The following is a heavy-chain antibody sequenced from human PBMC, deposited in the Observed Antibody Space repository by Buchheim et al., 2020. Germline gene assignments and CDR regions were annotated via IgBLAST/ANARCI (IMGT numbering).Heavy chain of an antibody. J-gene: IGHJ6*02. CDR3: ATKSPVVAATYYYGMDV. CDR2: ISSSSSYT. V-gene: IGHV3-11*06. D-gene: IGHD2-15*01. Sequence: QVQLVESGGGLVKPGGSLRLSCAASGFTFSDYYMSWIRQAPGKGLEWVSYISSSSSYTNYVDSVKGRFTISRDNAKTSRYLPMNSLRAEDTAVYYCATKSPVVAATYYYGMDVWGQGTT. CDR1: GFTFSDYY.